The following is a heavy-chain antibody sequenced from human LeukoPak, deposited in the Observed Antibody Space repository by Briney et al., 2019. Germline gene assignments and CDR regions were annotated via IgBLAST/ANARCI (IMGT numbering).Heavy chain of an antibody. J-gene: IGHJ3*02. CDR2: IYYSGST. D-gene: IGHD4-17*01. V-gene: IGHV4-59*01. CDR3: ASLDYGDYVNDAFDI. Sequence: SETLSLTCTVSGGSISSYYWSWIRQPPGKGLEWIGYIYYSGSTNYNPSLKSRVTISVDTSKNQFSLKLSSVTAADTAVYYCASLDYGDYVNDAFDIWGQGTMVTVSS. CDR1: GGSISSYY.